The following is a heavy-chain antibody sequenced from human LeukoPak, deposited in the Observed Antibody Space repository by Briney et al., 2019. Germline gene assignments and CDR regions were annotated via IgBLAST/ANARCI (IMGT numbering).Heavy chain of an antibody. V-gene: IGHV3-7*05. CDR3: ARDPYSNTWSYGMDV. D-gene: IGHD6-13*01. CDR1: GFTFSSYW. Sequence: GGSLRLSCAASGFTFSSYWMSWVRQAPGRGLEWVANIKQDGSEEVYVGSVKGRFTISRDNAKNSLFLQMNTLRAEDTAVYYCARDPYSNTWSYGMDVWGQGTTVTVSS. CDR2: IKQDGSEE. J-gene: IGHJ6*02.